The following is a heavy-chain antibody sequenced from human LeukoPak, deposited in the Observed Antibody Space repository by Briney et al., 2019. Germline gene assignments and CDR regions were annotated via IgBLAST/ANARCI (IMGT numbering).Heavy chain of an antibody. D-gene: IGHD6-13*01. CDR2: IKQDGSEK. J-gene: IGHJ4*02. CDR1: GFTFSTYW. CDR3: AGDSAGNDY. Sequence: GGSLRLSCPASGFTFSTYWMSWVRPAPAKGLEGVANIKQDGSEKYYVDSVKGRFTISRDNAKNSLYLQMNSLRSEDTAMYYCAGDSAGNDYGGQGKLVTVSS. V-gene: IGHV3-7*01.